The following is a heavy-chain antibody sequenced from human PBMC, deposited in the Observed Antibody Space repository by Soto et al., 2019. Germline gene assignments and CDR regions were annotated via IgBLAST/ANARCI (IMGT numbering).Heavy chain of an antibody. Sequence: QVQLVQSGAEVKKPGSSVKVSCKASGGTFSSYTISWVRQAPGQGLEWMGRIIPILGIANYAKKFQGRVTITADKSTSTAYMGLSSLRSEDTAVYYCARLRDSDGMDVWGQGTTVTVSS. CDR3: ARLRDSDGMDV. J-gene: IGHJ6*02. V-gene: IGHV1-69*02. D-gene: IGHD1-26*01. CDR2: IIPILGIA. CDR1: GGTFSSYT.